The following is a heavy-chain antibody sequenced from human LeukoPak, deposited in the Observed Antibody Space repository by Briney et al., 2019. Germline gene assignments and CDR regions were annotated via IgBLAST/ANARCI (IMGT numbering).Heavy chain of an antibody. CDR3: ARTLIRTYGDYDY. V-gene: IGHV3-30-3*01. Sequence: GGSLRLSCAASGFTFSSYAMHWVHQAPGKGLEWVAVISYDGSNKYYADSVKGRFTISRDNSKNTLYLQMNSLRAEDTAVYYCARTLIRTYGDYDYWGQGTLVTVSS. CDR2: ISYDGSNK. CDR1: GFTFSSYA. J-gene: IGHJ4*02. D-gene: IGHD4-17*01.